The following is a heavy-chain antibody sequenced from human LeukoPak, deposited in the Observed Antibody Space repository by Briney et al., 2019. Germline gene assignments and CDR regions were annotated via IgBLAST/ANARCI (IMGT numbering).Heavy chain of an antibody. CDR2: ISYDGSSK. CDR1: GFTFSSYA. Sequence: GRSLRLSCAASGFTFSSYALHWVRQAPGKGLEWVTVISYDGSSKYYADSVKGRFTISRDNSKNTLYLQMNSLRPEDTAVYYCARGDKQLLFNRNKGGFDPWGQGALVTVSS. CDR3: ARGDKQLLFNRNKGGFDP. V-gene: IGHV3-30*04. D-gene: IGHD2-2*01. J-gene: IGHJ5*02.